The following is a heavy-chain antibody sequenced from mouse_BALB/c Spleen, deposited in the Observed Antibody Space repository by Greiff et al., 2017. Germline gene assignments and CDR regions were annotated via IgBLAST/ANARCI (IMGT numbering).Heavy chain of an antibody. J-gene: IGHJ1*01. CDR3: ATTVVSTDWYFDV. CDR1: GYTFTSYW. D-gene: IGHD1-1*01. V-gene: IGHV1-87*01. CDR2: IYPGDGDT. Sequence: VQLQQSGAELARPGASVKLSCKASGYTFTSYWMQWVKQRPGQGLEWIGAIYPGDGDTRYTQKFKGKATLTADKSSSTAYMQLSSLASEDSAVYYCATTVVSTDWYFDVWGAGSTVTVSS.